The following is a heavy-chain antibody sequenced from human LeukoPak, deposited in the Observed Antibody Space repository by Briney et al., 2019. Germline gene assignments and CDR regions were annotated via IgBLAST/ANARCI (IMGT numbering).Heavy chain of an antibody. J-gene: IGHJ4*02. CDR3: AKVWDTYYYDSSGSFDY. V-gene: IGHV3-23*01. CDR2: ISSSGGST. CDR1: GFTFSSYA. D-gene: IGHD3-22*01. Sequence: HTGGSLRLSCAASGFTFSSYAMSWVRQAPGKGLEWVSDISSSGGSTYYADSVKGRFTISRDNSKNTLYVQMNSLRAEDTALYYCAKVWDTYYYDSSGSFDYWGQGTLVTVSS.